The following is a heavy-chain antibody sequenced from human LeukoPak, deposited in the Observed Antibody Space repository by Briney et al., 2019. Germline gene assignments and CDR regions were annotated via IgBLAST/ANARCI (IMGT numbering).Heavy chain of an antibody. CDR1: GGSTSSSSYY. CDR2: IYYSGST. Sequence: SETLSLTCTVSGGSTSSSSYYWGWIRQPPGKGLEWIGSIYYSGSTYYNPSLKSRVTISVDTSKNQFSLKLSSVTAADTAVYYCAREGLAAAGTSGMDVWGQGTTVTVSS. CDR3: AREGLAAAGTSGMDV. D-gene: IGHD6-13*01. V-gene: IGHV4-39*02. J-gene: IGHJ6*02.